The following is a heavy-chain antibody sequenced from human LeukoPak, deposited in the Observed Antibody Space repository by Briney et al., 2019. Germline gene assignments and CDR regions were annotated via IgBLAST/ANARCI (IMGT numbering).Heavy chain of an antibody. Sequence: ASVKVSCKASGYTFTSYAMHWVRQAPGQRLEWMGWINAGNGNTKYSRKFQGRVTITRDTSASTAYMDLSSLRSEDTAVYYCARNTETAIPLPYYFDYWGQGTLVTVSS. V-gene: IGHV1-3*01. CDR2: INAGNGNT. D-gene: IGHD2-21*02. CDR1: GYTFTSYA. CDR3: ARNTETAIPLPYYFDY. J-gene: IGHJ4*02.